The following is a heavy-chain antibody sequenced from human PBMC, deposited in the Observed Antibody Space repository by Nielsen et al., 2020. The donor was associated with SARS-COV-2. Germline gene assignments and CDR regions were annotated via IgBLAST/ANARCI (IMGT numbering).Heavy chain of an antibody. D-gene: IGHD3-9*01. CDR3: AKESVLRYFDWLSYGMDV. CDR1: GFTFSSYD. V-gene: IGHV3-13*04. Sequence: GGSLRLSCAASGFTFSSYDMHWVRQATGKGLEWVSAIGTAGDTYYPGSVKGRFTISRENAKNSLYLQMNSLRAEDTAVYYCAKESVLRYFDWLSYGMDVWGQGTTVTVSS. CDR2: IGTAGDT. J-gene: IGHJ6*02.